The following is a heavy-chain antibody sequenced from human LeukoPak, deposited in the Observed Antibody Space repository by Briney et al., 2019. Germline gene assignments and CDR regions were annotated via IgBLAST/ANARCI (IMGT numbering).Heavy chain of an antibody. D-gene: IGHD3-10*01. CDR1: GFTFTSSA. J-gene: IGHJ3*02. V-gene: IGHV1-58*02. CDR3: AAVPYYGSGSYYNGPNDAFDI. Sequence: SVKVSCKASGFTFTSSAMQWVRQARGQRLEWIGWIVVGSGNTNYAQKFQERVTITRDMSTSTAYMELSSLRSEDTAVYYCAAVPYYGSGSYYNGPNDAFDIWDQGTMVTVSS. CDR2: IVVGSGNT.